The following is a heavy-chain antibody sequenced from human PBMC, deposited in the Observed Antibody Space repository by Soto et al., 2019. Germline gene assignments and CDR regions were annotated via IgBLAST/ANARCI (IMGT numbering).Heavy chain of an antibody. D-gene: IGHD2-2*01. CDR1: GYIFTSFA. CDR3: ARAIRYCSSTSCYLYYYTYYGMDV. V-gene: IGHV1-3*01. CDR2: INAGNGDT. Sequence: ASVKVSCKASGYIFTSFAMHWVRQAPGQSLEWMGWINAGNGDTYYSQKFQGRVTINGDTSASTVYMELSSLRSEDTAVYYCARAIRYCSSTSCYLYYYTYYGMDVWG. J-gene: IGHJ6*02.